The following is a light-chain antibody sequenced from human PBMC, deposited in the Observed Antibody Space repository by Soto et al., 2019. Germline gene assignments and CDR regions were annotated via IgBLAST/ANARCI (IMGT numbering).Light chain of an antibody. CDR3: QQYVSIPLT. CDR1: QSVGTY. Sequence: EIVLTQSPGTLSLSPGERATLSCRASQSVGTYLAWYQQKPGLAPRLLIYGASIRATGIPDRFSGSGSGTDFTLTISRLEPEDFAVYHCQQYVSIPLTFGGGTKVEIK. CDR2: GAS. V-gene: IGKV3-20*01. J-gene: IGKJ4*01.